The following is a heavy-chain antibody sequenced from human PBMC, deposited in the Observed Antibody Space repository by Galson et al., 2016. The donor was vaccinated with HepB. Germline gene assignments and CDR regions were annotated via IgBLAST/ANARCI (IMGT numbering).Heavy chain of an antibody. V-gene: IGHV3-23*01. CDR1: GFSFSNSG. CDR3: GKHGGFDY. Sequence: SLRLSCAASGFSFSNSGMSWVRQAPGRGLEWVSGITRSGDAKHYAEFVKGRFTISRDNSKNTLYLYMNNLTAGDTAIYYCGKHGGFDYWGQGALVTVSS. CDR2: ITRSGDAK. J-gene: IGHJ4*02. D-gene: IGHD3-16*01.